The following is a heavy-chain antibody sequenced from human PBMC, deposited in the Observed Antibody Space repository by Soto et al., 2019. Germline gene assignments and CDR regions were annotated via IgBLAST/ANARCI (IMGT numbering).Heavy chain of an antibody. Sequence: SESLSLTCTVSGGSITNPSNYWGRVRHPPGKGLEWLGHIFYTGRTYCSPSLRSRVTISVATSKAQFSLNRTYVTAAATAAYFCAGLTFRIAAVRHGRSNLFGPWAPGTLVTVSS. CDR1: GGSITNPSNY. CDR2: IFYTGRT. D-gene: IGHD2-21*01. J-gene: IGHJ5*02. CDR3: AGLTFRIAAVRHGRSNLFGP. V-gene: IGHV4-39*01.